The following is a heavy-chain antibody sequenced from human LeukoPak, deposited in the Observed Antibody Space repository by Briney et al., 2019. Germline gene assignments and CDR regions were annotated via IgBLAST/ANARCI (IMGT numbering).Heavy chain of an antibody. D-gene: IGHD5-12*01. CDR3: AKEYSGYDFDY. Sequence: GGSLRLFCAASGFTLRSYDMSWVRQAPGKGLEWVAATSGSGGNTYYADSVKGRFTICRDNSKNTLYLQMNSLRAEDTAVYYCAKEYSGYDFDYWGQGTLVTVST. CDR2: TSGSGGNT. V-gene: IGHV3-23*01. CDR1: GFTLRSYD. J-gene: IGHJ4*02.